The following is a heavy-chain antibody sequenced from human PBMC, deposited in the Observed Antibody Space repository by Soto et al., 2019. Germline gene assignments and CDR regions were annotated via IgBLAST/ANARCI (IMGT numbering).Heavy chain of an antibody. CDR3: AKDMYCSGTSCLNYYYYYGMDV. Sequence: GGSLRLSCAASGFTFSSYVMHWVRQSPGKGLEWVAVISYDGSNKYYADSVKGRFTISRDNSKNTLYLQMNSLRAEDTAVYYCAKDMYCSGTSCLNYYYYYGMDVWGQGTTVTVSS. CDR2: ISYDGSNK. V-gene: IGHV3-30*18. D-gene: IGHD2-2*01. J-gene: IGHJ6*02. CDR1: GFTFSSYV.